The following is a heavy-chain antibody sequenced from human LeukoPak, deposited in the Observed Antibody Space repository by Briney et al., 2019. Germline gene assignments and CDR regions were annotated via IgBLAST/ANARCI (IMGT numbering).Heavy chain of an antibody. V-gene: IGHV3-21*01. CDR1: GFTFSSYS. CDR3: ARDRYRFDY. Sequence: GGSLRLSCAASGFTFSSYSMNWVRQAPGKGLEWVSSITSSSSYIYYADLVKGRFTISRDNAKNFLYLQMNSLRAEDTAVYYCARDRYRFDYWGQGTLVTVSS. CDR2: ITSSSSYI. J-gene: IGHJ4*02. D-gene: IGHD1-1*01.